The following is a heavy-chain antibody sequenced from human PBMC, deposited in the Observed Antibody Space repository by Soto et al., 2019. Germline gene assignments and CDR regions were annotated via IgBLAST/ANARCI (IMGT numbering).Heavy chain of an antibody. V-gene: IGHV4-59*13. D-gene: IGHD3-3*01. CDR1: GGSMRGYS. Sequence: SETLSLTCKVSGGSMRGYSWSWIRRTPGEGLEWIGYVSHSGRTDYSPSLKNRVTISLDMSKNHFALHVNSVDPADTAVYYCARVAMENYHDMWSGSTSSALDVWGQGTTVTVSS. CDR3: ARVAMENYHDMWSGSTSSALDV. J-gene: IGHJ6*02. CDR2: VSHSGRT.